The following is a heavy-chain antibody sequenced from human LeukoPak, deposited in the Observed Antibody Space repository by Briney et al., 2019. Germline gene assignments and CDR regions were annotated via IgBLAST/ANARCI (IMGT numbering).Heavy chain of an antibody. Sequence: PGGSLRLSCAASAASGFTFTAYGMSWVRQAPGKGLEWVGRTRNKANSDTTEYAASLKGRFTISRDDSKNSLYLQMNSLKTEDTAVYYCTRGYSGAYVYAFDIWGQGTMVAVSS. CDR3: TRGYSGAYVYAFDI. V-gene: IGHV3-72*01. J-gene: IGHJ3*02. D-gene: IGHD1-26*01. CDR1: GFTFTAYG. CDR2: TRNKANSDTT.